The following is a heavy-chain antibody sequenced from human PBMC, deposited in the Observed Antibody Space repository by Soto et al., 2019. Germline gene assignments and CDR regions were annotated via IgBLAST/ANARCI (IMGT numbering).Heavy chain of an antibody. J-gene: IGHJ6*02. D-gene: IGHD5-12*01. CDR2: INPNSGGT. CDR1: GYTFTGYY. Sequence: ASVKVSCKASGYTFTGYYMHWVRQAPGQGLEWMGWINPNSGGTNYAQKFQGRVTMTRDTSISTAYMELSRLRSDDTAVYYCASSYSGSERYYYGMDAWCQGITVTLTS. V-gene: IGHV1-2*02. CDR3: ASSYSGSERYYYGMDA.